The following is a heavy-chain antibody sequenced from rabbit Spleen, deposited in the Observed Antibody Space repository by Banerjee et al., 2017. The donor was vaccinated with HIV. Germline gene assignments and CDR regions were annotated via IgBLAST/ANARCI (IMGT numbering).Heavy chain of an antibody. J-gene: IGHJ6*01. D-gene: IGHD8-1*01. Sequence: QSLEESGGDLVKPGASLTLTCTASGIDFSSYYYMCWVRQAPGKGLEWIGCIYSGSSGYTYYATWATGRFTCSKTSSTTVALQMTSLTAADTATYFCARDTGSSFSSYGMDLWGPGTLVTV. CDR1: GIDFSSYYY. CDR3: ARDTGSSFSSYGMDL. V-gene: IGHV1S40*01. CDR2: IYSGSSGYT.